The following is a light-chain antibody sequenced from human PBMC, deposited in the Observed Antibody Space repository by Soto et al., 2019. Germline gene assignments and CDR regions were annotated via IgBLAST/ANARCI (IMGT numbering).Light chain of an antibody. CDR2: EVS. Sequence: QSALTHPASVSGSPGQSITSSCTGTSSDVGSYNLVSWYQQHPGKAPKLMIYEVSKRPSGVSNRFSGSKSGNTASLTISGLQAEDEADYYCCSYAGSSTPLIFGTGTKVTVL. J-gene: IGLJ1*01. V-gene: IGLV2-23*02. CDR1: SSDVGSYNL. CDR3: CSYAGSSTPLI.